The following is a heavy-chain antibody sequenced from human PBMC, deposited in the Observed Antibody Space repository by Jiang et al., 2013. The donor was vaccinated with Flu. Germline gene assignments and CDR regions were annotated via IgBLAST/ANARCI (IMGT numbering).Heavy chain of an antibody. V-gene: IGHV4-30-4*01. CDR3: ASHYGDYFNFDY. CDR1: GGSISSGDYY. Sequence: GSGLVKPSQTLSLTCTVSGGSISSGDYYWSWIRQPPGKGLEWIGYIYYSGSTYYNPSLKSRVTISVDTSKNQFSLKLSSVTAADTAVYYCASHYGDYFNFDYWGQGTLVTVSS. J-gene: IGHJ4*02. D-gene: IGHD4-17*01. CDR2: IYYSGST.